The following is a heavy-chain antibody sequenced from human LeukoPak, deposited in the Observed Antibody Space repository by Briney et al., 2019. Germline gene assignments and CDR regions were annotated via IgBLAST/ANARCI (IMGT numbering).Heavy chain of an antibody. CDR1: GYTFTSYY. D-gene: IGHD3-3*01. CDR2: INPSGGST. CDR3: ARVRLIFGVVTHRYFDY. Sequence: GASVKVSCKASGYTFTSYYMHWVRQAPGQGLEWMGIINPSGGSTSYAQKFQGRVTMTRDTSTSTVYMELSSLRSEDTAVYYCARVRLIFGVVTHRYFDYWGQGTLVTVSS. J-gene: IGHJ4*02. V-gene: IGHV1-46*01.